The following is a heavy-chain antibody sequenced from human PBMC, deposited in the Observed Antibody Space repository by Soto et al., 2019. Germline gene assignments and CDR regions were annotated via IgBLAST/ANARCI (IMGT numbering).Heavy chain of an antibody. CDR3: ARASKGYDSSGYSGYFDY. Sequence: QVQLVQSGAEVKKPGSSVKVSCKASGGTFSSYTISWVRQAPGQGLEWMGRIIPILGIANYAQKFQGRVTITADXXTXTXXRELRSLRSEDTAVYYCARASKGYDSSGYSGYFDYWGQGTLVTVSS. CDR2: IIPILGIA. CDR1: GGTFSSYT. V-gene: IGHV1-69*02. D-gene: IGHD3-22*01. J-gene: IGHJ4*02.